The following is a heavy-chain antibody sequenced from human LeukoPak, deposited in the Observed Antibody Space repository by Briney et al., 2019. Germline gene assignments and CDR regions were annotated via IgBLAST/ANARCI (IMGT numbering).Heavy chain of an antibody. CDR3: ASRGVVVPAARNYYYYGMDV. J-gene: IGHJ6*04. CDR1: RFTVSSNY. Sequence: PGGSLRLSCAASRFTVSSNYMSWVRQAPREGLEWVSVIYSGGSTYYADSVKGRFTISRDNSKNTLYLQMNSLRAEDTAVYYCASRGVVVPAARNYYYYGMDVWGKGTTVTVSS. V-gene: IGHV3-53*01. CDR2: IYSGGST. D-gene: IGHD2-2*01.